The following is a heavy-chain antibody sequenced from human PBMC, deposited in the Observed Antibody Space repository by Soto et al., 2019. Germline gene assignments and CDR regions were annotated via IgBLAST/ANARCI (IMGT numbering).Heavy chain of an antibody. Sequence: SETLSLTCTVSGGSISSSSYYWGWIRQPPGKGLEWIGSIYYSGSTYYNPSLKSRVTISVDTSKNQFSLKLSSVTAADTAVYYCASLIYSSGWYIHYYYYYGMDVWGHGTTVTVSS. CDR3: ASLIYSSGWYIHYYYYYGMDV. D-gene: IGHD6-19*01. J-gene: IGHJ6*02. V-gene: IGHV4-39*01. CDR1: GGSISSSSYY. CDR2: IYYSGST.